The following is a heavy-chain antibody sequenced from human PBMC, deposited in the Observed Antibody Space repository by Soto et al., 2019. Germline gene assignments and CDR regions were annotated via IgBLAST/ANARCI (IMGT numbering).Heavy chain of an antibody. J-gene: IGHJ6*02. D-gene: IGHD5-18*01. Sequence: QVHLVESGGGVVQPGRSLRLSCAASGFTFSNYAMHWVRQAPGKGLEWVAVISYDGSDKYNANSVKGRFTISRDNSKKTMYLQMNGLRAEDTAVYYCARDTGPNGYNYYYSGMDVWGQETTVTVSS. CDR1: GFTFSNYA. CDR2: ISYDGSDK. CDR3: ARDTGPNGYNYYYSGMDV. V-gene: IGHV3-30-3*01.